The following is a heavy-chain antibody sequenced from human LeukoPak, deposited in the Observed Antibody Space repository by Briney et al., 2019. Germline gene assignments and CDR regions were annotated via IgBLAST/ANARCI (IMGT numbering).Heavy chain of an antibody. J-gene: IGHJ4*02. CDR2: IGPHSSAT. CDR3: AREGNGLLSKDFDY. CDR1: GYTFTSYG. D-gene: IGHD2/OR15-2a*01. V-gene: IGHV1-2*02. Sequence: GASVKVSCKASGYTFTSYGISWVRQAPGQGLEWMGYIGPHSSATSSPQEFQGRVTMTRDTSMSTAYMELTRLTSDDTAVYYCAREGNGLLSKDFDYWGQGTLVTVSS.